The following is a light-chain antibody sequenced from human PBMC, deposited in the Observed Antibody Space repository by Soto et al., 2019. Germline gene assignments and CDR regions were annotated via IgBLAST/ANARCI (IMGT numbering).Light chain of an antibody. CDR1: HSLAHSDGNTY. V-gene: IGKV2-30*02. CDR2: RVS. CDR3: MQGTHWPVT. Sequence: DVAMTQSPLSLPITLGQPASISCRSSHSLAHSDGNTYLHCFQQRPGQSPRRPIYRVSNRNSGVPCRFSGSGSCTDFTAKIRTVEAEEVSVYYCMQGTHWPVTFGKGNKLEIE. J-gene: IGKJ2*01.